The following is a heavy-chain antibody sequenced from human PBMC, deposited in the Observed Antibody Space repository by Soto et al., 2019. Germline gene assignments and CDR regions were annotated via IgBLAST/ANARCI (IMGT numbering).Heavy chain of an antibody. CDR3: ARVDGDPRSLDY. CDR2: IYYSMST. J-gene: IGHJ4*02. D-gene: IGHD4-17*01. Sequence: SETLSLTCTVSGGSISSGDWYWSWIRPPPGKGLEWIGYIYYSMSTYNNPSIKRVVTISVDTSKNLSSLKLSAVAAEDTAVYYCARVDGDPRSLDYWGQGTLVTVSS. V-gene: IGHV4-30-4*01. CDR1: GGSISSGDWY.